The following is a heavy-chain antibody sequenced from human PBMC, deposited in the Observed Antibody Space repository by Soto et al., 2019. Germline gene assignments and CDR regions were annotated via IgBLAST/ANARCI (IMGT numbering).Heavy chain of an antibody. CDR3: ARGLLSYYDSSGPRDAFDI. Sequence: ASVKVSCKASGYTFTSYYMHWVRQAPGQGLEWMGIINPSGGSTSYAQKFQGRVTMTRDTSTSTVYMELSSLRSEDTAVYYCARGLLSYYDSSGPRDAFDIWGQGTMVTVSS. D-gene: IGHD3-22*01. CDR2: INPSGGST. J-gene: IGHJ3*02. CDR1: GYTFTSYY. V-gene: IGHV1-46*01.